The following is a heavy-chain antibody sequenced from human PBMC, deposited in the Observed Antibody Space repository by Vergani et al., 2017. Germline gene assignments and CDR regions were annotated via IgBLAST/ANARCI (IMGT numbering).Heavy chain of an antibody. Sequence: QVQLVQSGAEVKKPGASVKVSCKASGYTFTSYYMHWVRQAPGQGLEWMGIINPSGGSTSSAQKFQCIVTMTRDTSTSPVYMELSSLRSEDTAVYYGAREGXYYDSSVYYYFRQNWFDPGGQGTLVTVSS. CDR1: GYTFTSYY. D-gene: IGHD3-22*01. V-gene: IGHV1-46*01. CDR2: INPSGGST. CDR3: AREGXYYDSSVYYYFRQNWFDP. J-gene: IGHJ5*02.